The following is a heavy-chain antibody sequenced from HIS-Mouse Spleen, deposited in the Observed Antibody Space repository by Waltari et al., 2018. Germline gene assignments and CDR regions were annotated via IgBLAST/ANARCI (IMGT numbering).Heavy chain of an antibody. CDR2: SNSDGSST. Sequence: EVQLVESGGGLVQPGGSLRLSCAASGFTFSSYWMHWVRQAPGKGLVWVEGSNSDGSSTSYADSVKGRCTISRDNAKNTLYLQMNSLRAEDTAVYYCARDLELDAFDIWGQGTMVTVSS. V-gene: IGHV3-74*01. D-gene: IGHD1-1*01. CDR3: ARDLELDAFDI. J-gene: IGHJ3*02. CDR1: GFTFSSYW.